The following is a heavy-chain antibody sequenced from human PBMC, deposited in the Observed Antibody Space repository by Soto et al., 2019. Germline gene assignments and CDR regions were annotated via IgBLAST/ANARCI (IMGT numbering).Heavy chain of an antibody. CDR1: GFTFDDYT. J-gene: IGHJ4*02. Sequence: GGSLRLSCAASGFTFDDYTMHWVRQAPGKGLEWVSLISWDGGSTYYADSVKGRFTISRDNSKNSLYLQMNSLRTEDTALYYCAKDMRVRGGALFDYWGQGTLVTVSS. D-gene: IGHD3-10*01. CDR2: ISWDGGST. V-gene: IGHV3-43*01. CDR3: AKDMRVRGGALFDY.